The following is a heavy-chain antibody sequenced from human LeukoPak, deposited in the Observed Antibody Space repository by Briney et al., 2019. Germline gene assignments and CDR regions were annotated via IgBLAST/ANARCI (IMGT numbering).Heavy chain of an antibody. CDR1: GFTFGNYA. J-gene: IGHJ6*03. CDR3: AKLRHGGYYSYMDV. V-gene: IGHV3-23*01. Sequence: PGGSLRLSCTVSGFTFGNYAMTWVRQGPGKGLESVSSASTGGTPYYANSVKGRFTISRDNSKSTLYLRMNSLRAEDTAVYYCAKLRHGGYYSYMDVWGKGTTVTVSS. CDR2: ASTGGTP. D-gene: IGHD2-21*01.